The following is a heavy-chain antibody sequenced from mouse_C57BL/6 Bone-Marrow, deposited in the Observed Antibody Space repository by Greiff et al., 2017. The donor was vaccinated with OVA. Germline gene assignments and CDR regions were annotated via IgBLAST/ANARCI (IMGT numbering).Heavy chain of an antibody. CDR1: GYAFTNYL. CDR2: INPGGGGS. J-gene: IGHJ3*01. CDR3: ARGGGDG. V-gene: IGHV1-54*01. Sequence: QVQLMESGAELVRPGTSVKVSCKASGYAFTNYLIEWVKQRPGQGLEWIGVINPGGGGSNYKEKFTGKATLTADKSSSTAYMQLSSLTSEDSAVYLCARGGGDGWGQGTLVTVA.